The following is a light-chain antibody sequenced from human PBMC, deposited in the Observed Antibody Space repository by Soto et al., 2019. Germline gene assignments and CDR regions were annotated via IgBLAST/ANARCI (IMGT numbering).Light chain of an antibody. CDR2: DAS. Sequence: DIQMIQSPSSLSAYVGDRVTITCQASQDISNYLNWYQQKPGKAPKLLIYDASNLETGVPSRFSGSGSGTDFALTITSLQAEDFATYYCQQLRMYPSTFGGGTKVDIK. J-gene: IGKJ4*01. V-gene: IGKV1-33*01. CDR1: QDISNY. CDR3: QQLRMYPST.